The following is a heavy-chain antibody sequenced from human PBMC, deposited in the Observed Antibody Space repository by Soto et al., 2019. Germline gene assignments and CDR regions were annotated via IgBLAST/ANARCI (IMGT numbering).Heavy chain of an antibody. V-gene: IGHV4-59*01. D-gene: IGHD2-15*01. CDR3: ARGRCSGGSCYSNWFDP. J-gene: IGHJ5*02. CDR2: IYYSGST. CDR1: GGSISSYY. Sequence: SETLSLTCTVSGGSISSYYWSWIRQPPGKGLEWIGYIYYSGSTNYNPSLKSRVTISVDTSKNQFSLKLSSVTAADTAVYYCARGRCSGGSCYSNWFDPWGQGTLVTVSS.